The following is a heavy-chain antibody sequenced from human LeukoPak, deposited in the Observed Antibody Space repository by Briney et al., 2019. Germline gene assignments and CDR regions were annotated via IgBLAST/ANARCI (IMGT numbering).Heavy chain of an antibody. CDR2: IYSGGTA. CDR1: GFTFSTYG. J-gene: IGHJ3*02. D-gene: IGHD1-26*01. CDR3: ARDPPRSVGASDI. V-gene: IGHV3-53*01. Sequence: PGGSLRLSCAASGFTFSTYGMHWVRQAPGKGLEWVSVIYSGGTAYYADSVKGRFTISRDNSKNTLYLQMNSLRAEDTAVYYCARDPPRSVGASDIWGQGTMVTVSS.